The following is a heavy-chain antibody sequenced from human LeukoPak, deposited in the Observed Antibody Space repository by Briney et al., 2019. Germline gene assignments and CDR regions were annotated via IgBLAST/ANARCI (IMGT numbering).Heavy chain of an antibody. V-gene: IGHV1-2*02. D-gene: IGHD2-15*01. J-gene: IGHJ6*03. CDR1: GYTFTGYY. CDR3: GMGYCSGGSCYGYYYYMDV. Sequence: ASVKVSCKASGYTFTGYYMHWVRQAPGQGLEWMGWINPNSGGTNYAQKFQGRVTMTRDTSISTAYMELSRLRSDDTAVYYCGMGYCSGGSCYGYYYYMDVWGKGTTVTVSS. CDR2: INPNSGGT.